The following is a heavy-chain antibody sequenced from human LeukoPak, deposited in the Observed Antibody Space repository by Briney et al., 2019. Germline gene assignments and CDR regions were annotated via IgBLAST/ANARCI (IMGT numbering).Heavy chain of an antibody. J-gene: IGHJ6*03. CDR2: IIPIFGTA. CDR3: ARATARYYDILTGYFGYYYYYMDV. Sequence: SVKVSCKASGGTFSSYAISWVRQAPGQGLEWMGGIIPIFGTANYAQKFQGRVTITTDESTSTAYMELSSLKSEDTAVYYCARATARYYDILTGYFGYYYYYMDVWGKGTTVTVSS. D-gene: IGHD3-9*01. CDR1: GGTFSSYA. V-gene: IGHV1-69*05.